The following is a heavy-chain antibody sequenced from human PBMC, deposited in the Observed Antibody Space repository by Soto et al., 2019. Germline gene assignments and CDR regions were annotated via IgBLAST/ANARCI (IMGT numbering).Heavy chain of an antibody. V-gene: IGHV4-39*01. D-gene: IGHD2-21*02. CDR1: GESISSSSYY. CDR3: ARQRTTVVTQAYFDN. J-gene: IGHJ4*02. CDR2: IYYSGRT. Sequence: PSETLSLTCIVSGESISSSSYYWGWIRQPPGKGLEWIGSIYYSGRTYYNPSFKSRVTISIDTSKNQFSLKLSSVTATDTAVYYCARQRTTVVTQAYFDNWRQGALVTVSS.